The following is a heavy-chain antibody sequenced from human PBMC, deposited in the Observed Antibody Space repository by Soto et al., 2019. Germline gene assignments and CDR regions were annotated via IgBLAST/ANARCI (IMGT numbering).Heavy chain of an antibody. CDR3: ARAYRYGSLDFHY. V-gene: IGHV3-33*01. CDR1: GFTFSSRG. Sequence: GGSLRLSCAASGFTFSSRGMHWVRQAPGKGLEWVADIWYDGSKQYYADSVKGRLTISRDNSKSTLYLQTNSMRADDTAVYYCARAYRYGSLDFHYRRQGILVTVS. D-gene: IGHD4-17*01. J-gene: IGHJ4*02. CDR2: IWYDGSKQ.